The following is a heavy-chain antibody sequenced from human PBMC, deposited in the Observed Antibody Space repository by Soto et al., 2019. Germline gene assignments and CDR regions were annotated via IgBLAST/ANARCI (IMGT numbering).Heavy chain of an antibody. CDR3: ARSFFDDLDY. Sequence: VEALKVSCKVSGYRFASYRISCVRQMPGKGLEWMGIIDPSDSDIRYSPSFQGQVTISADKSISTAYLQWSSLKASDTAIYYCARSFFDDLDYWGHGTLVTVSS. V-gene: IGHV5-51*01. CDR1: GYRFASYR. J-gene: IGHJ4*01. CDR2: IDPSDSDI. D-gene: IGHD3-3*01.